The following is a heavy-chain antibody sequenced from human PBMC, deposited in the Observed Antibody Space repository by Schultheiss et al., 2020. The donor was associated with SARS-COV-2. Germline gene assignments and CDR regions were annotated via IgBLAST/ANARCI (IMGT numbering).Heavy chain of an antibody. CDR3: ARHYDFWSGLDV. CDR2: IYYSGST. D-gene: IGHD3-3*01. Sequence: SETLSLTCTVSGDSISSGGYYWSWIRQHPGKGLEWIGYIYYSGSTNYNPSLKSRVTISVDTSKNQFSLKLSSVTAADTAVYYCARHYDFWSGLDVWGQGTTVTVSS. J-gene: IGHJ6*02. V-gene: IGHV4-61*08. CDR1: GDSISSGGYY.